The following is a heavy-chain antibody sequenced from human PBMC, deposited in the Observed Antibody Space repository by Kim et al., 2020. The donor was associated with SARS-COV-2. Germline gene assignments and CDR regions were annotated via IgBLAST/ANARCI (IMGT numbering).Heavy chain of an antibody. D-gene: IGHD3-3*01. CDR3: ARTEYYDFWCGPFDY. J-gene: IGHJ4*02. Sequence: GGSLRLSCAASGFTFSSYWMSWVRQAPGKGLEWVANIKQDGSEKYYVDSVKGRFTISRDNAKNSLYLQMNSLRAEDTAVYYCARTEYYDFWCGPFDYWGQGTLVTVSS. V-gene: IGHV3-7*03. CDR1: GFTFSSYW. CDR2: IKQDGSEK.